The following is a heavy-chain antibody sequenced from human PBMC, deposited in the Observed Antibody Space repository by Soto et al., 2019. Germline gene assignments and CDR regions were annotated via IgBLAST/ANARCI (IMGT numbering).Heavy chain of an antibody. D-gene: IGHD6-6*01. CDR2: INPTGTT. Sequence: SETLSLTCGVYGGSFSAYYWNWIRQAPGKGLEWVGEINPTGTTNYNPSLKSRLTMSVDTSKNQFSLKLSSVTAADTAVYYCASEQGSYSSSYLDYWGQGTQVTVSA. CDR3: ASEQGSYSSSYLDY. J-gene: IGHJ4*02. CDR1: GGSFSAYY. V-gene: IGHV4-34*01.